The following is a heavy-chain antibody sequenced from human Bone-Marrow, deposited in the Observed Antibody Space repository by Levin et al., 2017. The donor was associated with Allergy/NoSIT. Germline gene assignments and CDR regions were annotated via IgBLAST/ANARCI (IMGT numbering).Heavy chain of an antibody. J-gene: IGHJ4*02. CDR2: INPSGNTT. CDR3: TRSGSNYVGSGDSPDFDY. V-gene: IGHV1-46*03. D-gene: IGHD3-10*01. Sequence: ASVKVSCKTSGYSFTNYYIHWVRQAPGQGLQWLGIINPSGNTTIYAQTFQGRVTMTRDTSTSTVYMELRRLTSADTAVYFCTRSGSNYVGSGDSPDFDYWGLGTLVTVSS. CDR1: GYSFTNYY.